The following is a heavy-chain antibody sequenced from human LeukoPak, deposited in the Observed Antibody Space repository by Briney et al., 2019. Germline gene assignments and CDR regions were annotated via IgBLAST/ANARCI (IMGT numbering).Heavy chain of an antibody. CDR2: IIPIFGTA. Sequence: ASVKVSCKASGGTFSSYAISWVRQAPGQGLEWMGGIIPIFGTANYAQKFQGRVTITADKSTSTAYMELSSLGSEDTAVYYCARDSSRVSGSYSVDFDYWGQGTLVTVSS. V-gene: IGHV1-69*06. D-gene: IGHD1-26*01. CDR1: GGTFSSYA. J-gene: IGHJ4*02. CDR3: ARDSSRVSGSYSVDFDY.